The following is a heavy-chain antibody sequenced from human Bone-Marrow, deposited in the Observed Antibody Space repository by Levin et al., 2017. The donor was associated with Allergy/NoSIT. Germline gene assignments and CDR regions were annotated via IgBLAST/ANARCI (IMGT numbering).Heavy chain of an antibody. V-gene: IGHV3-9*01. CDR2: ISWNSAVT. CDR1: GFTFENHA. Sequence: GGSLRLSCAASGFTFENHAMHWVRQAPGKGLEWVSGISWNSAVTIYADSVKGRFTISRDNAHNSVFLEMNSLSADDTAFYYCARRALATVITDWYFDFWGRGTLVTVSS. D-gene: IGHD4-17*01. J-gene: IGHJ2*01. CDR3: ARRALATVITDWYFDF.